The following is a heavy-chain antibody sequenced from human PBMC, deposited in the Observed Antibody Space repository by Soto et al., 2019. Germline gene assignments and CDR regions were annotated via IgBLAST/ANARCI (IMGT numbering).Heavy chain of an antibody. CDR2: IIPFFGTT. V-gene: IGHV1-69*01. CDR1: GGTFISYA. D-gene: IGHD3-3*01. CDR3: ASGTFWSGYYMRDYYNYGMDV. J-gene: IGHJ6*02. Sequence: QVQVVQSGAEVKKPGSSVKVSCKVSGGTFISYAISWVRQAPGQGLEWMGGIIPFFGTTNYAQKFQDRVTITADESTSTAYMELSSLRSEDTAVYYCASGTFWSGYYMRDYYNYGMDVWGQGTTVTVSS.